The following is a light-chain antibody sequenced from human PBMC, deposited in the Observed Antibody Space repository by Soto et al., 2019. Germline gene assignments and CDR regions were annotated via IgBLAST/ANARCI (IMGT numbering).Light chain of an antibody. Sequence: DIQMTQSPSTLSASVGDRVTITCRASQSISGSLAWYQQKSGKPPKLLIYEASNLKSGVPSRFSGSGSGTEYTLTISSLQPDDSASYYCQQYNGFWTFGQGTRVEIK. CDR2: EAS. CDR1: QSISGS. V-gene: IGKV1-5*03. CDR3: QQYNGFWT. J-gene: IGKJ1*01.